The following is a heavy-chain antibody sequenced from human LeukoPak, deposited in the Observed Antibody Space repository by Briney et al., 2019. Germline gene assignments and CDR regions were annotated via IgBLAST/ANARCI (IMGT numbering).Heavy chain of an antibody. D-gene: IGHD6-19*01. J-gene: IGHJ4*02. Sequence: ASVKVSCKASGYTFTSYYIHWVRQAPGQGLEWMGRINPSGDSTSYAQKFQGRVTMTRDTSTSTVYMELSSLRSEDTAVYHCASSSSGWYTDYWGQGTLVTVSS. CDR2: INPSGDST. CDR1: GYTFTSYY. CDR3: ASSSSGWYTDY. V-gene: IGHV1-46*01.